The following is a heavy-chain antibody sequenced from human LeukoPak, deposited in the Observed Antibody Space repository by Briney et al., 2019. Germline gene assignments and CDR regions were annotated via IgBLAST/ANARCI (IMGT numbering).Heavy chain of an antibody. J-gene: IGHJ6*03. CDR1: GFTFSSYW. Sequence: QTGGSLRLSCAASGFTFSSYWMHWVRQAPGKGLVWVSRINSDGSSTSYADSVKGRFTISRDNAKNTLYLQMNSLRAEDTAVYYCVIDGYYYYYYMDVWGKGTTVTVSS. CDR2: INSDGSST. V-gene: IGHV3-74*01. CDR3: VIDGYYYYYYMDV.